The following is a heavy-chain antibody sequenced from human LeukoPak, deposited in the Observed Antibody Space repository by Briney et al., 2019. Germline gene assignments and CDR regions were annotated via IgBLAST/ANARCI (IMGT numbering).Heavy chain of an antibody. V-gene: IGHV4-39*07. CDR2: IYYSGST. CDR3: ARDYAGFGPPVRGWFDP. CDR1: GGSISSSSYY. D-gene: IGHD3-16*01. J-gene: IGHJ5*02. Sequence: SETLSLTCTVSGGSISSSSYYWGWIRQPPGKGLEWIGSIYYSGSTYYNPSLKSRVTISVDTSKNQFSLKLSSVTAADTAVYYCARDYAGFGPPVRGWFDPWGQGTLVTVSS.